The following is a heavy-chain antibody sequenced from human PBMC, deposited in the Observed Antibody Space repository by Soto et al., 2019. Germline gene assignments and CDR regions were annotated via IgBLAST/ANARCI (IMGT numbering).Heavy chain of an antibody. CDR1: GFTFSNAW. J-gene: IGHJ4*02. CDR3: TTDTQWLVSPDY. D-gene: IGHD6-19*01. CDR2: IKSKTDGGTT. V-gene: IGHV3-15*07. Sequence: EVQLVESGGGLVKPGGSLRLSCAASGFTFSNAWMNWVRQAPGKGLEWVGRIKSKTDGGTTDYAASVKGRFTISRDDSKNTLYLQMNSLKTEDTAVYYCTTDTQWLVSPDYWGQGTLVTVSS.